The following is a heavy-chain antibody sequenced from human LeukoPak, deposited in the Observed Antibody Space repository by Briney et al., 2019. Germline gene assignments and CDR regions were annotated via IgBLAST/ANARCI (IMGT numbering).Heavy chain of an antibody. Sequence: GGSLRLSCAASGFTFSSYAMHWVRQAPGKGLEWVAVISYDGSNKYYADSVKGRFTISRDNSKNTLYLQMNSLRAEDTAVYYCASGSGEGAFDIWGQGTMVTVSS. CDR3: ASGSGEGAFDI. D-gene: IGHD3-10*01. J-gene: IGHJ3*02. CDR1: GFTFSSYA. V-gene: IGHV3-30-3*01. CDR2: ISYDGSNK.